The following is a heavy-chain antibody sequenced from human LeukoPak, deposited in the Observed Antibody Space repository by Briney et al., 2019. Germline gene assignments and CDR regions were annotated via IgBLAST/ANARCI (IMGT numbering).Heavy chain of an antibody. J-gene: IGHJ4*02. CDR3: ARENSYYGSGKADPFDY. CDR1: GGSISNYY. V-gene: IGHV4-59*12. Sequence: PSETLSLTCTVSGGSISNYYWSWIRQPPGKTLEWIGYVYYSGSTNYNPSLKSRATISVDTSKNQFSLKLSSVTAADTAVYYCARENSYYGSGKADPFDYWGQGTLVTVSS. CDR2: VYYSGST. D-gene: IGHD3-10*01.